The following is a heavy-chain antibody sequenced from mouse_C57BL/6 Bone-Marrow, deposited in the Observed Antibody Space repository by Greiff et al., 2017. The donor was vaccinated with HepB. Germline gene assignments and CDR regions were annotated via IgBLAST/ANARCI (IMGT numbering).Heavy chain of an antibody. CDR2: IDPSDSYT. V-gene: IGHV1-69*01. CDR1: GYTFTSYW. J-gene: IGHJ2*01. D-gene: IGHD2-3*01. Sequence: QVHVKQPGAELVMPGASVKLSCKASGYTFTSYWMHWVKQRPGQGLEWIGEIDPSDSYTNYNQKFKGKSTLTVDKSSSTAYMQLSSLTSEDSAVYYCARFFIYDGYYGFDYWGQGTTLTVSS. CDR3: ARFFIYDGYYGFDY.